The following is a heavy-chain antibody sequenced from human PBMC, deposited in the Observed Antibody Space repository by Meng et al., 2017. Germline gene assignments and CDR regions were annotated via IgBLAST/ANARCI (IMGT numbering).Heavy chain of an antibody. D-gene: IGHD2-8*01. V-gene: IGHV4-34*01. J-gene: IGHJ5*02. CDR3: TRGRKGGTVYTLRRKQGWCNP. CDR1: GGSFSGYY. CDR2: INHSGST. Sequence: SETLSLTVAVYGGSFSGYYWSWIRQPPGKGREWIGEINHSGSTNHNPSPKSRVTISVDTSKNQCSLKLRYVTAADTAVYYCTRGRKGGTVYTLRRKQGWCNPWGQGTLVTVSS.